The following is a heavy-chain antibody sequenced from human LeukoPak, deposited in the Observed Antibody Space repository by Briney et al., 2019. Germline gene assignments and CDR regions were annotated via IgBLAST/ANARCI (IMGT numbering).Heavy chain of an antibody. CDR2: ISYDGSDK. CDR3: ARGAWYQLPGAFDI. Sequence: QPGGSLRLSCAASGFTFSSYAMHWVRQAPGKGLEWVAVISYDGSDKYYADSVKGRFTISRDNSKNTLYLQMNSLRAEDTAVYYCARGAWYQLPGAFDIWGQGTMVTVSS. D-gene: IGHD2-2*01. J-gene: IGHJ3*02. V-gene: IGHV3-30-3*01. CDR1: GFTFSSYA.